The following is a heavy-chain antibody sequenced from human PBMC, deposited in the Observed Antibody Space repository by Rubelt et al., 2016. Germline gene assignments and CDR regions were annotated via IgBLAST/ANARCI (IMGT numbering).Heavy chain of an antibody. J-gene: IGHJ4*02. D-gene: IGHD2-15*01. CDR1: GYTFGTYD. V-gene: IGHV1-8*01. CDR2: MRPIGGYI. Sequence: QVQLVQSGAEVKMPGASVKDSCKASGYTFGTYDINWVRQATGQGLEWMGWMRPIGGYIGYAQKFQGRVTMTRNTSISTAYMELSGLRPEETAVYYCARGIDAGVDYWGQGTVLTVSS. CDR3: ARGIDAGVDY.